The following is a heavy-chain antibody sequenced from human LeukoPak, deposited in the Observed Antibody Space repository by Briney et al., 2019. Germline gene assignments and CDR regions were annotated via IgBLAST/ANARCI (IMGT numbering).Heavy chain of an antibody. J-gene: IGHJ5*02. V-gene: IGHV4-30-2*01. CDR1: GGSISSGGYY. Sequence: SETLSLTCTVSGGSISSGGYYWSWIRQPPGKGLEWIGYIYHSGSTYYHPSLKSRVTISVDRSKNQFSLKLSSVTAADTAVYYCARAEYSSSSGWFDPWGQGTLVTVSS. D-gene: IGHD6-6*01. CDR2: IYHSGST. CDR3: ARAEYSSSSGWFDP.